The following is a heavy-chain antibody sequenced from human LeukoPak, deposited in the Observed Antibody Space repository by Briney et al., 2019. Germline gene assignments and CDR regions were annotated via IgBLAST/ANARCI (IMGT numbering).Heavy chain of an antibody. Sequence: GGSLRLSCAASGFTFSSYAMSWVRQAPGKGLEWVSAISGSGDSTYYADSVKGRFTISRDKSKNTLSLQMNSLRAEDTAVYYCANYRVGATTSNWFDPWGQGTLVTVSS. CDR2: ISGSGDST. J-gene: IGHJ5*02. V-gene: IGHV3-23*01. CDR1: GFTFSSYA. CDR3: ANYRVGATTSNWFDP. D-gene: IGHD1-26*01.